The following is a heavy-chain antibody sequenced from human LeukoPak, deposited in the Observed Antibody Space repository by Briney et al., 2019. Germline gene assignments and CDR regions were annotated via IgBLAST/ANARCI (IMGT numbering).Heavy chain of an antibody. D-gene: IGHD4-17*01. CDR1: GGSFSGYY. V-gene: IGHV4-34*01. Sequence: PSETLSLTCAVSGGSFSGYYWTWIRQPPGKGLEWIGEINHSGSANYNPSLKSRVTISLDTSKNQFSLKLSSVTAADTAVYYCARGQGTVTTHWGQGTLVTVSS. CDR2: INHSGSA. CDR3: ARGQGTVTTH. J-gene: IGHJ4*02.